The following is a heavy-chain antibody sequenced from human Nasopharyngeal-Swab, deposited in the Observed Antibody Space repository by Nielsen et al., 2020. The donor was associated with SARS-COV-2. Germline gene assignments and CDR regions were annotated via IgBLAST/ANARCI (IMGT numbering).Heavy chain of an antibody. V-gene: IGHV4-34*01. D-gene: IGHD3-3*01. Sequence: RQAPGKGLEWIGEINHSGSTNYDPSLKSRVTISVNTSKNQFSLKLSSVTAADTAVYYCARGEVLRFLEWFEGDYAFDIWGQGTMVTVSS. CDR3: ARGEVLRFLEWFEGDYAFDI. CDR2: INHSGST. J-gene: IGHJ3*02.